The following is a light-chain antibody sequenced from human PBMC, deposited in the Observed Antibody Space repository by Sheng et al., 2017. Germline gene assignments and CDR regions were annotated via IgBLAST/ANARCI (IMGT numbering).Light chain of an antibody. CDR3: QSFDSNMPGSHVI. V-gene: IGLV1-40*01. J-gene: IGLJ2*01. CDR1: NSNIGAGYD. Sequence: QSVLTQPPSVSGAPGQRVSISCIGSNSNIGAGYDVHWYQLLPGTAPKLLINNGRFSASKSGTSASLAITGLQAEDEGDYYCQSFDSNMPGSHVIFGGGTKSDRP.